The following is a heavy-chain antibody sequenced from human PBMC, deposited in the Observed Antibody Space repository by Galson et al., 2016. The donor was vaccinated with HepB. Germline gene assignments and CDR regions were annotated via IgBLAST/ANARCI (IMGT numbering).Heavy chain of an antibody. J-gene: IGHJ4*02. CDR1: GFTFSSYS. CDR3: ARVYGDYLDY. V-gene: IGHV3-48*01. Sequence: SLRLSCAASGFTFSSYSMNWVRQAPGKGLEWGSYISSSSSTIYYADSVKGRFTISGDNAKNSLYLQMNSLRAEDTAVYYCARVYGDYLDYWGQGTLVTVSS. CDR2: ISSSSSTI. D-gene: IGHD4-17*01.